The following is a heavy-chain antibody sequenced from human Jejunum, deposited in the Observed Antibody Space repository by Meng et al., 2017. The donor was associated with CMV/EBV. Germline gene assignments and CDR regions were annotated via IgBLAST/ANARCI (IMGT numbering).Heavy chain of an antibody. CDR3: ARDWRGPTFTFQRGVMNWLDP. V-gene: IGHV1-2*02. CDR2: INPKNGDT. J-gene: IGHJ5*02. D-gene: IGHD3-10*01. Sequence: YMPWVRQAPGQGLEWMAWINPKNGDTHYAQKFQDRVTLTSDPSINTAYMELSSLTSDDTALYYCARDWRGPTFTFQRGVMNWLDPWGQGTLVTVSS. CDR1: Y.